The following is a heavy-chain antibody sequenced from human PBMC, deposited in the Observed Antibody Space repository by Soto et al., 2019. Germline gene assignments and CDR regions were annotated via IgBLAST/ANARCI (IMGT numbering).Heavy chain of an antibody. CDR3: ARWVGGSMYDNSGKYDS. D-gene: IGHD3-22*01. V-gene: IGHV3-30*03. Sequence: QVQLVESGGGVVQPGRSLRLTCAASGFTFSSNGMHWVRQAPGKGLEWVALVSYDGSKTYYADSVRGRFTISRDNSENTLYLQMNRLRAEATAVYYCARWVGGSMYDNSGKYDSWGQGTLVTVSS. CDR2: VSYDGSKT. CDR1: GFTFSSNG. J-gene: IGHJ5*01.